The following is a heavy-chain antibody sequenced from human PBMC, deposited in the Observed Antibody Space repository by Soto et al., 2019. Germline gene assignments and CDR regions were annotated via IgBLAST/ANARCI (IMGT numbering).Heavy chain of an antibody. CDR3: AKDLRDSSGYYYYIDS. V-gene: IGHV3-23*01. Sequence: EVQLLESGGGSVQPGGSLRLSCAASGFTLSNYAMSWVRQAPGKGLEWVSAISISGGSTYYADSGTGRLTISRDSSKNTLYLQMNSLRPEDTAVYYCAKDLRDSSGYYYYIDSWGQGILVTVSS. J-gene: IGHJ4*02. CDR1: GFTLSNYA. D-gene: IGHD3-22*01. CDR2: ISISGGST.